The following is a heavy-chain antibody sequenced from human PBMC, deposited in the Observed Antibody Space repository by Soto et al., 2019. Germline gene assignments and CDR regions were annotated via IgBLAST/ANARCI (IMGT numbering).Heavy chain of an antibody. CDR1: GGSISSPNW. CDR3: ARHPFYENRYYYTIGFDN. Sequence: TSETLSLTCAVSGGSISSPNWWIWVRQPPGKGLEWIGEIYHSGSTNYNPSLKSRVTISVDESKNQFSLSLSSVTAADTAMYFCARHPFYENRYYYTIGFDNWGRGTLVTVSS. V-gene: IGHV4-4*02. J-gene: IGHJ4*02. CDR2: IYHSGST. D-gene: IGHD3-10*01.